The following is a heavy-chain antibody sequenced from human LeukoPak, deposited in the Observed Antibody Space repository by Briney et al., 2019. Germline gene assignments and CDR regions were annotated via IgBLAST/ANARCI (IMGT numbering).Heavy chain of an antibody. Sequence: PSETLSLTCTVSGASISSSRYYWGWIRQPPGKGLEWIGSISYSGTTYYNPSLKSRVTISVDTSRNQFSLKLSSVTAPDTAVYYCARDVPEDSSGYYYRTDYYYGMDVWGQGTTVTVSS. J-gene: IGHJ6*02. V-gene: IGHV4-39*02. CDR1: GASISSSRYY. CDR2: ISYSGTT. D-gene: IGHD3-22*01. CDR3: ARDVPEDSSGYYYRTDYYYGMDV.